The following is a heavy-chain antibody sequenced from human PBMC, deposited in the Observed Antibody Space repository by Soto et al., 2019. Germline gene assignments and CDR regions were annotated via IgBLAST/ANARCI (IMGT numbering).Heavy chain of an antibody. CDR2: ISAYNGNT. V-gene: IGHV1-18*01. CDR3: ARDIVLMVYAQVLDY. CDR1: GYTFTSYG. J-gene: IGHJ4*02. D-gene: IGHD2-8*01. Sequence: GASVKVSCKASGYTFTSYGISWVRQAPGQGLEWMGWISAYNGNTNYAQKLQGRVTMTTDTSTSTAYVELRSLRSDDTAVYYCARDIVLMVYAQVLDYWGQGTLVTVSS.